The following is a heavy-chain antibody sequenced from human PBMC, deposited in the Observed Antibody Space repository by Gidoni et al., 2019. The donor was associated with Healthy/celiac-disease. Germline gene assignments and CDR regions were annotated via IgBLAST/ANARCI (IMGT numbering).Heavy chain of an antibody. V-gene: IGHV1-69*01. CDR1: GGTFSSYA. CDR2: IIPIFGTA. D-gene: IGHD2-15*01. CDR3: ARGYCSGGSCPLGYYYGMDV. Sequence: QVQLVQSGAAVKKPGSSLKVSCKASGGTFSSYAISWVRQAPGQGLEWMGGIIPIFGTANYAQKFQGRVTITADESTSTAYMELSSLRSEDTAVYYCARGYCSGGSCPLGYYYGMDVWGQGTTVTVSS. J-gene: IGHJ6*02.